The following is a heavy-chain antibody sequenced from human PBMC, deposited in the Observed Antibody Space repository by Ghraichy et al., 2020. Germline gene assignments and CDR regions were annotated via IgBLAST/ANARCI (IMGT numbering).Heavy chain of an antibody. Sequence: SETLSLTCAVYGGSFSGYYWSWIRQPPGKGLEWIGEINHSGSTNYNPSLKSRVTISVDTSKNQFSLKLSSVTAADTAVYYCARIKIQGYCSSTSCSAGYYYGMDVWGQGTTVTVSS. CDR3: ARIKIQGYCSSTSCSAGYYYGMDV. J-gene: IGHJ6*02. CDR1: GGSFSGYY. CDR2: INHSGST. V-gene: IGHV4-34*01. D-gene: IGHD2-2*01.